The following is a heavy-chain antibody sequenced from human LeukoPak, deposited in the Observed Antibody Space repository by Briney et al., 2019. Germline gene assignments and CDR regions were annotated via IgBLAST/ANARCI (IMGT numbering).Heavy chain of an antibody. D-gene: IGHD2-15*01. Sequence: GGSLRLSCAASGFTFSRYWMSWVRQAPGKGLEWVANIKQDGSEKYYVDSVKGRFTISRDNAKNSLYLQMNSLRAEDTAVYYCAVIVVVSALGAFDVWGQGTVVTVSS. V-gene: IGHV3-7*01. CDR3: AVIVVVSALGAFDV. CDR2: IKQDGSEK. CDR1: GFTFSRYW. J-gene: IGHJ3*01.